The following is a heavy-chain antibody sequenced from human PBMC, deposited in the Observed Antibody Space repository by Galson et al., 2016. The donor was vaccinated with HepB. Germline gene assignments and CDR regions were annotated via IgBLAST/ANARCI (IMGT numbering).Heavy chain of an antibody. CDR1: GFSFSSYG. CDR2: IWYDGSTK. Sequence: SLRLSCAASGFSFSSYGMHWVRQAPGQGLEWVAVIWYDGSTKLYADSVKGRFTLSRDNSKNTLYLQMNSLRVEDTAVYYCARERRAAPGTGGGDFDYWGQGTLVTVSS. D-gene: IGHD6-13*01. CDR3: ARERRAAPGTGGGDFDY. J-gene: IGHJ4*02. V-gene: IGHV3-33*01.